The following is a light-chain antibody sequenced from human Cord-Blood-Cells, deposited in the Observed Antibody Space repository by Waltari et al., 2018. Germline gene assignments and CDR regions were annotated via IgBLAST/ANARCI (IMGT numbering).Light chain of an antibody. CDR3: SSYTSSSTWV. V-gene: IGLV2-14*03. Sequence: QSALTQPASVSGSPGPSITIPCTGTSSDVGGYNYVSWYQHHPGKAPKLMIYDASNRPSGVSNRFSGSKSGNTASLTISGLQAEDEADYYCSSYTSSSTWVFGGGTKLTVL. J-gene: IGLJ3*02. CDR1: SSDVGGYNY. CDR2: DAS.